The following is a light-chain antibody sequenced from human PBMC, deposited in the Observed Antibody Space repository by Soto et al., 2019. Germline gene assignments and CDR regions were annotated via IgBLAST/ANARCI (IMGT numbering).Light chain of an antibody. CDR2: EVS. CDR3: SSYTSSSTPIV. V-gene: IGLV2-14*01. CDR1: TSDVGGYNY. J-gene: IGLJ3*02. Sequence: QSALTQPASVSGSPGQSITISCTGTTSDVGGYNYVSWYQQHPGKVPKLLIHEVSNRLSGVSNRFSGSKSGNTASLTISGLQAEDEADYHCSSYTSSSTPIVFGGGTKLTVL.